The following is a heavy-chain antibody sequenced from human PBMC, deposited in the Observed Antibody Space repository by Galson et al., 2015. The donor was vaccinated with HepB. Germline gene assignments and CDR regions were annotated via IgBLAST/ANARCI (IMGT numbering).Heavy chain of an antibody. J-gene: IGHJ5*02. CDR3: ARDGVERRDNNWFDP. D-gene: IGHD1-1*01. V-gene: IGHV1-69*13. CDR1: GGTFSNYA. CDR2: IMPIFGST. Sequence: SVKVSCKASGGTFSNYAINWVRQAPGQGLKWMGGIMPIFGSTIYAQKFQGRVTITADESTSTAYMELSSLRSEDTAVYYCARDGVERRDNNWFDPWGQGTLVTVAS.